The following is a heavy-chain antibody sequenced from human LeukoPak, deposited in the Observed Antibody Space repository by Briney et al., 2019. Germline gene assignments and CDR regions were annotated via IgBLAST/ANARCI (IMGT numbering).Heavy chain of an antibody. CDR3: ASAFSENDAFDI. CDR2: INHSGST. V-gene: IGHV4-34*01. Sequence: SETLSLTCAVYGGSFSGYYWSWIRQPPGKGLEWIGEINHSGSTNYNPSLKSRVTISVDTSKNQFSLKLSSVTAADTAVYYCASAFSENDAFDIWGQGTMVTVSS. J-gene: IGHJ3*02. CDR1: GGSFSGYY.